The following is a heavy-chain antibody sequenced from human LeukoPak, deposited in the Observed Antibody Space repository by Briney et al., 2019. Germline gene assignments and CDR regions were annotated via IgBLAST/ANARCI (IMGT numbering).Heavy chain of an antibody. D-gene: IGHD3-10*01. CDR3: ARKPVTMVRGVISRSYYMDV. CDR2: INHRGST. Sequence: SETLSLTCAVYGGSFSGYYWSWIRQPPGKGLEWIGEINHRGSTNYNPSLKSRDTISVDTSKNQFSLKLSSVTAADTAVYYCARKPVTMVRGVISRSYYMDVWGKGTTVTVSS. J-gene: IGHJ6*03. V-gene: IGHV4-34*01. CDR1: GGSFSGYY.